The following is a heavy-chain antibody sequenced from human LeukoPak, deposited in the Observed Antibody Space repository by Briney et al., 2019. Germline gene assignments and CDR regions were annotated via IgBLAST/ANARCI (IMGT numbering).Heavy chain of an antibody. J-gene: IGHJ4*02. CDR3: AKDRGYSYGYDGPDY. V-gene: IGHV3-23*01. CDR1: GFTFSSYA. D-gene: IGHD5-18*01. Sequence: GGSLRLSCAASGFTFSSYAMNWVRQAPGKGLEWVSVISGSGATIDYADSVKGRFTISRDNSKNTLYLQMNSLRAEDTAVYYCAKDRGYSYGYDGPDYWGQGTLVTVSS. CDR2: ISGSGATI.